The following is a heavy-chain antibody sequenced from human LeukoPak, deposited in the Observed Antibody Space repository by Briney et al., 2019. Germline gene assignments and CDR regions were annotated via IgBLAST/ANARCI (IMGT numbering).Heavy chain of an antibody. J-gene: IGHJ5*02. V-gene: IGHV1-69*01. CDR1: GGTFSSYA. D-gene: IGHD4-11*01. Sequence: GASVKVSCKASGGTFSSYAISWVRQAPGQGLEWMGGIIPIFGTANYAQKFQGRVTITADESTSTAYMELSSLRSEDTAVYYCARGMTTVTTLGWFDPWGQGTLVTVSS. CDR3: ARGMTTVTTLGWFDP. CDR2: IIPIFGTA.